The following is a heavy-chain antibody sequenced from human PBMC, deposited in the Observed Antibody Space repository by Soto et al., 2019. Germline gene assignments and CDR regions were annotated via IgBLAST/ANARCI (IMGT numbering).Heavy chain of an antibody. CDR2: IYPGDATT. CDR3: ARYFGADYDNNGNTYLDD. CDR1: GYRFSSFW. D-gene: IGHD3-22*01. J-gene: IGHJ4*01. Sequence: GESLKISCKISGYRFSSFWIAWVRQKPGKGLEWMGIIYPGDATTIYSPSFQGRLTISVDMSISTAHLQWYDLKASDSAMYYCARYFGADYDNNGNTYLDDWGQGTRVTVSS. V-gene: IGHV5-51*01.